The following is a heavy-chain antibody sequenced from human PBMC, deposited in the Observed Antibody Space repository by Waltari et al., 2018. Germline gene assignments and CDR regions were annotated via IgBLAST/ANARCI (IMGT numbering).Heavy chain of an antibody. Sequence: QVQLVQSGAEVKKHGSSVKVSCKASGRTFSSYTISWVRQAPGQGLEWMGRIITILSRANHAQQIQCRVTMTAEKATSTAYMELRSLGQESTAVYYCSSPAYGSGYYSDYWGQGTLVTVSS. V-gene: IGHV1-69*02. CDR2: IITILSRA. CDR3: SSPAYGSGYYSDY. CDR1: GRTFSSYT. J-gene: IGHJ4*02. D-gene: IGHD3-22*01.